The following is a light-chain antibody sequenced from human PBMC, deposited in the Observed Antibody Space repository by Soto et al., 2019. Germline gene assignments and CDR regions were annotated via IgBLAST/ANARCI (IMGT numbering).Light chain of an antibody. CDR1: SSNIATNS. J-gene: IGLJ2*01. CDR3: AVWDDNLNSVV. V-gene: IGLV1-44*01. Sequence: QSALTQPPSVSGTPGQRDTISCSGSSSNIATNSVNWYQQLPATAPRLLIYTNNRRPSEVPDRFSGSKSGTSASLAISGLQSEDEADYYCAVWDDNLNSVVFGGGTKLTVL. CDR2: TNN.